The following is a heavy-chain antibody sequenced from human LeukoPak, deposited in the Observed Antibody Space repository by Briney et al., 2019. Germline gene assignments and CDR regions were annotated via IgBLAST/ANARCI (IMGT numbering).Heavy chain of an antibody. Sequence: SQTLSLTCTVSGGSISSGDYYWSWIRQPPGKGLEWIGYIYYSGSTYYNPSLKSRVTISVDTFKNQFSLKLSSVTAADTAVYYCARDNGSGWFKTFDYWGQGTLVTVSS. D-gene: IGHD6-19*01. CDR3: ARDNGSGWFKTFDY. J-gene: IGHJ4*02. V-gene: IGHV4-30-4*01. CDR2: IYYSGST. CDR1: GGSISSGDYY.